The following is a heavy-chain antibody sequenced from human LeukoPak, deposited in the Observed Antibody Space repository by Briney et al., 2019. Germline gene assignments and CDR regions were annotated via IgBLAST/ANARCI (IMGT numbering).Heavy chain of an antibody. D-gene: IGHD3-9*01. CDR1: TFTFNNYA. CDR2: ILYDGTMK. V-gene: IGHV3-30*04. J-gene: IGHJ4*02. Sequence: PGGSLRLSCAASTFTFNNYAMHWVRQAPGKGLEWVAVILYDGTMKYYGDSVKGRFTISRDNSKNTLYLQMNSLRAEDTAVYYCAKDQGVLRYFDWSYDYWGQGTLVTVSS. CDR3: AKDQGVLRYFDWSYDY.